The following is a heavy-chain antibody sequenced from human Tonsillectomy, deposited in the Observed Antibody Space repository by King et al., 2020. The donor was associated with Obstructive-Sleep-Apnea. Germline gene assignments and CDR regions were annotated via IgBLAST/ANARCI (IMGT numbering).Heavy chain of an antibody. J-gene: IGHJ5*02. CDR1: GYTFTSYD. Sequence: QVQLVQSGAEVKKPGASVKVSCKASGYTFTSYDINWVRQATGQGLEWVGWVNPNSGNTGYAQKFQGRVTMTRNTSSTTAYMELSSLRSDDTAVYYCARGLKAAAGNWWFDPWGQGTLVTVSS. V-gene: IGHV1-8*01. CDR3: ARGLKAAAGNWWFDP. D-gene: IGHD6-13*01. CDR2: VNPNSGNT.